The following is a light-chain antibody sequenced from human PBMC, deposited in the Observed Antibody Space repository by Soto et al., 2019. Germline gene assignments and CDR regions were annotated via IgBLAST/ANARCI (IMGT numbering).Light chain of an antibody. Sequence: EIVLTQSPATLSLSPGERATLSCRASQSVSSYLAWYQQKPGQAPRLLIYDASNRATGIPARFSGSGSGTDFTLTISSLEHEHFAVYYCQQSSNWPRTFGPGTKVDIK. CDR1: QSVSSY. CDR3: QQSSNWPRT. V-gene: IGKV3-11*01. J-gene: IGKJ3*01. CDR2: DAS.